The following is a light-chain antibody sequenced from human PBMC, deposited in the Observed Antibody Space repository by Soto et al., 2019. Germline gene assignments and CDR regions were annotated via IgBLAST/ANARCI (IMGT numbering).Light chain of an antibody. V-gene: IGLV2-8*01. CDR3: SSYAGSNYV. CDR2: EVS. Sequence: LTQPPSASGSPGQSVTISCTGTSSDVGGYNYVSWYQQHPGKVPKLMIYEVSKRPSGVPDRFSGSKSGNTASLTVSGLQAEDEADYYCSSYAGSNYVFGTGTKVTVL. J-gene: IGLJ1*01. CDR1: SSDVGGYNY.